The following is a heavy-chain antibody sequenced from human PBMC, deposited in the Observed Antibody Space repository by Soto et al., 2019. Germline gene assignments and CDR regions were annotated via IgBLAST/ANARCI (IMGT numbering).Heavy chain of an antibody. CDR2: ISGSGSST. V-gene: IGHV3-23*01. D-gene: IGHD3-22*01. Sequence: GGSLRLSCAASGFTFNNYAMSWVRQAPGKGLEWVSAISGSGSSTYYADSVKGRFTISRDNSKNTLYLQMNSLRAEDTAVYYCAKDLPPYYYDSSGYYVADAFDIWGQGTMVTVSS. CDR3: AKDLPPYYYDSSGYYVADAFDI. J-gene: IGHJ3*02. CDR1: GFTFNNYA.